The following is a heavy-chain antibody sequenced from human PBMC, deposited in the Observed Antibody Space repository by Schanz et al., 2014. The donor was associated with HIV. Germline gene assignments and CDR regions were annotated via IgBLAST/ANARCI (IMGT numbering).Heavy chain of an antibody. J-gene: IGHJ6*02. V-gene: IGHV3-33*01. Sequence: QVQLVESGGGVVQPGRYLRLSCAASGFTFSSYGMHWVRQAPGKGLEWVAVIWYDGSNKYYADSVKGRFTVARDNAKNSLSLQMNSLRAEDTAVYYCARSPSYGMDVWGQGTTVTVSS. CDR3: ARSPSYGMDV. CDR2: IWYDGSNK. CDR1: GFTFSSYG.